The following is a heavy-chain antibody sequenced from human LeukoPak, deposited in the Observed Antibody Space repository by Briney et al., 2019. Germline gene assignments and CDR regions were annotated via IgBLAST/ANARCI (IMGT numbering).Heavy chain of an antibody. CDR2: IYSDNT. V-gene: IGHV3-53*01. Sequence: GGSLRLSCTVSGFTVSSNSMSWVRQAPGKGLEWVSFIYSDNTHYSDSVKGRFTISRDNSKNTLYLQMNSLRAEDTAVYYCASRRSSSSWYRDAFDIWGQGTMVTVSS. CDR1: GFTVSSNS. CDR3: ASRRSSSSWYRDAFDI. D-gene: IGHD6-13*01. J-gene: IGHJ3*02.